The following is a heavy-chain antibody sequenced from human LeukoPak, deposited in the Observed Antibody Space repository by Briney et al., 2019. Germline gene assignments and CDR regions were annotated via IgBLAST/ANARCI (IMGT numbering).Heavy chain of an antibody. CDR2: TYFRSELYN. D-gene: IGHD3-22*01. J-gene: IGHJ1*01. V-gene: IGHV6-1*01. CDR3: AQADGTGYFYFQQ. CDR1: ADSVSISSAA. Sequence: SPTLSLTFAISADSVSISSAAWNWIRQSPSRGLEWLGMTYFRSELYNDYAVSVKSRININPDTSKNHFSLQLNSVSPEDTAVYYCAQADGTGYFYFQQGGQGTLVTVSS.